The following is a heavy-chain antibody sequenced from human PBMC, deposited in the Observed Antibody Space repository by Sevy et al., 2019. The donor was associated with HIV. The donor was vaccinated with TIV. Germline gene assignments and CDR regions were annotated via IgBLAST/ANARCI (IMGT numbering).Heavy chain of an antibody. D-gene: IGHD3-16*01. J-gene: IGHJ6*02. Sequence: ASVKVSCKASGYTFSDYYIHWVRQAPGQGLEWMGWINPNSGGTNYAQKFQGRVTMTRDTSITTAYMELSRMGSDDTAVYYCARQSAYHFYGMDVWGQGTTVTVSS. CDR3: ARQSAYHFYGMDV. V-gene: IGHV1-2*02. CDR2: INPNSGGT. CDR1: GYTFSDYY.